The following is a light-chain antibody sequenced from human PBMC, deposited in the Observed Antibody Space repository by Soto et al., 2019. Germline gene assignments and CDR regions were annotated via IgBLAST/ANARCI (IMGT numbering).Light chain of an antibody. J-gene: IGKJ3*01. CDR1: QSISSW. CDR2: DAY. Sequence: DIQMTQSPSTLSASVGDRVTITCRASQSISSWLAWYQQKPGKAPKLLIYDAYSLESGVPSRFSGSGSGTEFTLTISSLQPDDFATYYCQQYNSYSTVGPGTKVDIK. V-gene: IGKV1-5*01. CDR3: QQYNSYST.